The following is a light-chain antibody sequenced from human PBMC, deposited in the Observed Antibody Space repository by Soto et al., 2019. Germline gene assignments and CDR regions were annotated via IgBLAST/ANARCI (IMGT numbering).Light chain of an antibody. CDR3: QQFYRYLWS. Sequence: IQMTQSPSSLSASVGDRFTVTCQASQDISNYLNWYQQKPGKAPKLLIYDASSLESGVPSRFSGSGFGTEFTLTITSLQLDDFGTYYCQQFYRYLWSFGQGTKVDIK. V-gene: IGKV1-13*02. J-gene: IGKJ1*01. CDR1: QDISNY. CDR2: DAS.